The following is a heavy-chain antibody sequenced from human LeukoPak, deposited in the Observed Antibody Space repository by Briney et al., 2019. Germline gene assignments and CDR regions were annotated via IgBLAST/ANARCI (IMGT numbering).Heavy chain of an antibody. Sequence: PSETLSLTCTVSGYSIRSGYFWGWIRQPPGKGLEWIGSISQSGTTYYNPSLKSRVTISVDKSKNQFSLKLSSVTAADTAVYYCASPGAYDSSGDAFDIWGQGTMVTVSS. CDR1: GYSIRSGYF. V-gene: IGHV4-38-2*02. CDR2: ISQSGTT. J-gene: IGHJ3*02. D-gene: IGHD3-22*01. CDR3: ASPGAYDSSGDAFDI.